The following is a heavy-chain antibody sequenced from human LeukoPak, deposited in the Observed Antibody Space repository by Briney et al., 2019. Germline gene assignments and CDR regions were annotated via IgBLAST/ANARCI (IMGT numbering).Heavy chain of an antibody. V-gene: IGHV5-51*01. J-gene: IGHJ3*02. D-gene: IGHD1-14*01. Sequence: GESLKISCKASENSFTTSWIGWVRQMPGRGLEWMGIIYPGDSDTRYSPSFQGQVTISADKSISTAYLQWSSLKASDTAMYYCANTRFKNLFDAFDIWGQGTMVTVSS. CDR3: ANTRFKNLFDAFDI. CDR1: ENSFTTSW. CDR2: IYPGDSDT.